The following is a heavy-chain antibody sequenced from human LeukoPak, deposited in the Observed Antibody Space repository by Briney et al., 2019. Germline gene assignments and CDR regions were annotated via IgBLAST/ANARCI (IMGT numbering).Heavy chain of an antibody. Sequence: ASVKVSCKASGYTFTSYDINWVRQATGQGLEWMGWMNPNSGNTGYAQKFQGRVTITRNTSISTAYMELSSLRSEDTAVYYCARDLTMVRGVISRWFDPWGQGTLVTVSS. CDR2: MNPNSGNT. J-gene: IGHJ5*02. CDR3: ARDLTMVRGVISRWFDP. D-gene: IGHD3-10*01. CDR1: GYTFTSYD. V-gene: IGHV1-8*03.